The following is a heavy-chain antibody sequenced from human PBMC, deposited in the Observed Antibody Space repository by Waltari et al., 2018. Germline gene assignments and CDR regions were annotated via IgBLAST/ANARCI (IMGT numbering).Heavy chain of an antibody. CDR2: IYHSGST. CDR1: GGSISSGGYY. CDR3: ARDSRSIAAAPVFFYWYFDL. V-gene: IGHV4-30-2*01. D-gene: IGHD6-13*01. Sequence: QVQLQESGTGLVKPSQTLSLTCTVSGGSISSGGYYWSWIRQHPGKGLEWIGYIYHSGSTDYNPALKSRVTISVDRSKNQFSPTLSSVTAADTAVYYCARDSRSIAAAPVFFYWYFDLWGRVTLVTVSS. J-gene: IGHJ2*01.